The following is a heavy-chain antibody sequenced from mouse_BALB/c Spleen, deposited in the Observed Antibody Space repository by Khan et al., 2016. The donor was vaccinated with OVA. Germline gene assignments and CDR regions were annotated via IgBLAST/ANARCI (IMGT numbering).Heavy chain of an antibody. J-gene: IGHJ3*01. CDR1: GFTFNTNA. CDR2: IRSKSNNYAS. CDR3: VRADCYYRAWFAY. D-gene: IGHD2-3*01. Sequence: EVQLVESGGGLVQPKGSLKLSCAASGFTFNTNAMNWVRQAPGKGLEWVASIRSKSNNYASYYADSVKDRFTSSRDDSQSMLYLQMNNMKTEDAAMYYNVRADCYYRAWFAYWGQGTLVTVSA. V-gene: IGHV10S3*01.